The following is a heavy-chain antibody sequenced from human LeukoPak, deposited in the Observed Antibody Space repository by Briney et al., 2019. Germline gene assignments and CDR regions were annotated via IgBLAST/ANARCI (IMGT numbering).Heavy chain of an antibody. CDR2: IYYSGST. CDR1: GGSISSGDYY. CDR3: ARTTAVAGWFDP. D-gene: IGHD6-19*01. Sequence: PSETLSLTCTVSGGSISSGDYYWSWIRQPPGKGLEWIGYIYYSGSTYYNPSLKSRVTISVDTSKNQFSLKLSSVTAADTAVYYCARTTAVAGWFDPWGQGTLVTVSS. V-gene: IGHV4-30-4*01. J-gene: IGHJ5*02.